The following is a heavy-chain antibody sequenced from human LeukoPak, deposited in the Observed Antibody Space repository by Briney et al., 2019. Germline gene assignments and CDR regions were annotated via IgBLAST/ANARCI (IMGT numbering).Heavy chain of an antibody. Sequence: PGGSLRLSCAASGFTFSDYYMSWIRQAPGKGLEWVSYITSSGSTIYYADSVKGRFTISRDNAKNSLYLQVNSLRAEDTAVYYCARDLVSAHWYFDLWGRGTLVTVSS. V-gene: IGHV3-11*04. D-gene: IGHD3-9*01. J-gene: IGHJ2*01. CDR3: ARDLVSAHWYFDL. CDR1: GFTFSDYY. CDR2: ITSSGSTI.